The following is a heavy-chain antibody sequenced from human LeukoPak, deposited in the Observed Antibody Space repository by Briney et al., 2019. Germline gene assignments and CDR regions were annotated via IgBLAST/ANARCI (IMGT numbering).Heavy chain of an antibody. CDR2: ISYDGSNK. CDR3: AKGSSGWYYFDY. D-gene: IGHD6-19*01. Sequence: QPGRSLRLSCAASGFTFSSYGMHWVRRAPGKGLEWVAVISYDGSNKYYADFVKGRFTISRDNSKNTLYLQMNSLRAEDTAVYYCAKGSSGWYYFDYWGQGTLVTVSS. V-gene: IGHV3-30*18. J-gene: IGHJ4*02. CDR1: GFTFSSYG.